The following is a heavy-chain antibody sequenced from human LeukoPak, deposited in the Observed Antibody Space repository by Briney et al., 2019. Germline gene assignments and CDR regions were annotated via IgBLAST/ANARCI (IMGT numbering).Heavy chain of an antibody. CDR1: GFTFSSFD. V-gene: IGHV3-13*01. CDR3: ARGPPRGKYYYMDV. CDR2: IGTASDT. D-gene: IGHD1-1*01. Sequence: GGSLRLSCAASGFTFSSFDLHWVRQPTGQGLEWVSTIGTASDTYYPGSVEGRFTLSRDNAKNSLYLQMNSLTAGDTAVYYCARGPPRGKYYYMDVWGKGTTVTVSS. J-gene: IGHJ6*03.